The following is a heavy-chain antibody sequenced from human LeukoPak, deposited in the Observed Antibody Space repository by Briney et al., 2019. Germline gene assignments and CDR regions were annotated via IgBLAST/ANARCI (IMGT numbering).Heavy chain of an antibody. V-gene: IGHV1-2*02. J-gene: IGHJ3*02. CDR1: GGTFSSYA. CDR3: ARVLRDQWLQFRHDAFDI. CDR2: INPNSGGT. Sequence: PSASVKVSCKASGGTFSSYAISWVRQAPGQGLEWMGWINPNSGGTNYAQKFQGRVTMTRDTSISTAYMELSRLRSDDTAVYYCARVLRDQWLQFRHDAFDIWGQGTMVTVSS. D-gene: IGHD5-24*01.